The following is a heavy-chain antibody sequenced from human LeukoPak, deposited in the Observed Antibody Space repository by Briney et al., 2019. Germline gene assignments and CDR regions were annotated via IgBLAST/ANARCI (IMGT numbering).Heavy chain of an antibody. CDR3: ARWAQPYHYYYMDV. CDR1: GYTFTGYY. J-gene: IGHJ6*03. V-gene: IGHV1-2*02. Sequence: ASVKVSCKASGYTFTGYYMHWVRQAPGQGLEWVGWINPKNGGSNYAQKFQGRVTMTRDRSISTAYMELRSLRSDDTAVYYCARWAQPYHYYYMDVWGKGTTVTISS. CDR2: INPKNGGS.